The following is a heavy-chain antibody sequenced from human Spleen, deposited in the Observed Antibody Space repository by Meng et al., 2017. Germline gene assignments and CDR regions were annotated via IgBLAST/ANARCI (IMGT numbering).Heavy chain of an antibody. V-gene: IGHV3-48*03. CDR2: ISRRASTI. CDR3: ARDVDTSSWKDAFDM. J-gene: IGHJ3*02. CDR1: GFTFSSYE. D-gene: IGHD6-13*01. Sequence: GESLKISCAASGFTFSSYEMNWVRQAPGKGLEWVSYISRRASTIYYADSVKGRFTISRDNAKTSLYLQMNSLRAEDTAVYYCARDVDTSSWKDAFDMWGQGIMVTVSS.